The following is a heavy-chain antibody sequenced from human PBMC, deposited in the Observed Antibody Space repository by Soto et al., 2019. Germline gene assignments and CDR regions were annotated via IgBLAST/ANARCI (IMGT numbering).Heavy chain of an antibody. CDR3: AREVSGWYRP. V-gene: IGHV1-8*01. CDR2: MNPNSGNT. J-gene: IGHJ5*02. D-gene: IGHD6-19*01. CDR1: GYTFTSND. Sequence: ASAKVSCKASGYTFTSNDINWARQATGQGLEWMGWMNPNSGNTGYAQKFQGRVTMTSNTSISTAYMELSSLRSEDTAVYYCAREVSGWYRPWGQGTLVNVSS.